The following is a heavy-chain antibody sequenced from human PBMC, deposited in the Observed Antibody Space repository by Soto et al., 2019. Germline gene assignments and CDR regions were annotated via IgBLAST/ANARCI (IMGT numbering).Heavy chain of an antibody. J-gene: IGHJ6*02. D-gene: IGHD7-27*01. CDR3: ARAIAENWEVYYYYGMDV. CDR1: GDSVSSNSAA. V-gene: IGHV6-1*01. CDR2: TYYRSKWYN. Sequence: PSQTLSLTCAISGDSVSSNSAAWNWIRQSPSRGLEWLGRTYYRSKWYNDYAVSVKSRITINPDTSKNQFSLQLNSVTPEDTAVYYCARAIAENWEVYYYYGMDVWGQGTTVTVSS.